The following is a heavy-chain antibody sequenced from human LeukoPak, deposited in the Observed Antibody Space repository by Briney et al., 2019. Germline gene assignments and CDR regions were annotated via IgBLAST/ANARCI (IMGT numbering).Heavy chain of an antibody. D-gene: IGHD6-19*01. V-gene: IGHV4-39*01. CDR3: ARQGAVAGNYYFDY. J-gene: IGHJ4*02. Sequence: PSETLSLTCTVSGGSISSSSYYWGWIRQPPGKGLEWIGSIYYSGSTYYNPSLKSRVTISVDTSKNQFSLKLSSVTAADTAVYYCARQGAVAGNYYFDYWGQGTLVTVSS. CDR2: IYYSGST. CDR1: GGSISSSSYY.